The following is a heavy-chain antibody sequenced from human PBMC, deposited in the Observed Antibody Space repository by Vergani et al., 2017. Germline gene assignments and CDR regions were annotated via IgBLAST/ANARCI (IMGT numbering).Heavy chain of an antibody. CDR1: GFTFDDYA. D-gene: IGHD5-18*01. Sequence: EVQLVESGGGLVQPGRSLRLSCAASGFTFDDYAMHWVRQAPGKGLGWVSGISWNGGNIGYADSVKGRFTISRDNAKNSLYLQMNSLRAEDMAFYYCTKDGGGGGYTYGYFGSWGQGTLVTVSS. CDR3: TKDGGGGGYTYGYFGS. CDR2: ISWNGGNI. V-gene: IGHV3-9*03. J-gene: IGHJ4*02.